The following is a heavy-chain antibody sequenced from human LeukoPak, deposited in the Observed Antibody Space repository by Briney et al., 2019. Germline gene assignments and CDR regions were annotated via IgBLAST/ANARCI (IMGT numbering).Heavy chain of an antibody. CDR2: IRGSGSST. CDR1: GCTVSSYA. V-gene: IGHV3-23*01. CDR3: AKVPLGPNGGD. Sequence: PGGSLRLSCAASGCTVSSYAMSWVRQAPGKWLEWVSGIRGSGSSTFYADSVKGRFTISRDNSKNTLYLQMNSLRAEDTAVYYCAKVPLGPNGGDWGQGTLVTVSS. J-gene: IGHJ4*02. D-gene: IGHD1-14*01.